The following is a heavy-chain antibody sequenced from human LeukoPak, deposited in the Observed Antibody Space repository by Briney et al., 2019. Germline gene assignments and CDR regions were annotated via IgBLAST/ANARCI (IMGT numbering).Heavy chain of an antibody. CDR3: GRYYVMDV. CDR2: IYYSGNT. Sequence: SETLSLTCTVSGGSISSYYWSWIRQPPGKGLEWIGYIYYSGNTNYNPSLKSRLTISVDTSNNQFSLKLSSVTAADTAVYYCGRYYVMDVWGQGTSVTVSS. CDR1: GGSISSYY. V-gene: IGHV4-59*01. J-gene: IGHJ6*02.